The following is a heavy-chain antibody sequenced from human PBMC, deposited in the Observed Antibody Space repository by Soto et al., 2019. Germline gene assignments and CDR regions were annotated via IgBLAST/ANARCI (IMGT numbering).Heavy chain of an antibody. CDR1: GYSFTSYW. D-gene: IGHD3-22*01. Sequence: GESLKISCKGSGYSFTSYWIGWVRQMPGKGLEWMGIIYPGDSDTRYSPSFQGQVTISADKSISTAHLQWSSLKASDTDMYYCARLHYDSSGYYWDYFDYWGQGTLVTVSS. CDR3: ARLHYDSSGYYWDYFDY. J-gene: IGHJ4*02. CDR2: IYPGDSDT. V-gene: IGHV5-51*01.